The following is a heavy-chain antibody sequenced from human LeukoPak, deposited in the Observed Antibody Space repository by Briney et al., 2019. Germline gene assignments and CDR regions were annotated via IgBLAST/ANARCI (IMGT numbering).Heavy chain of an antibody. CDR3: ARGRKYSSGWYVGG. J-gene: IGHJ4*02. V-gene: IGHV4-59*12. Sequence: SETLSLTCTVSGGSISSYYWSWIRQPPGKGLEWLGSIYHSGSTYYNPSLKSRVTISVDTSKNQFSLKLSSVTAADTAVYYCARGRKYSSGWYVGGWGQGTLVTVSS. D-gene: IGHD6-19*01. CDR2: IYHSGST. CDR1: GGSISSYY.